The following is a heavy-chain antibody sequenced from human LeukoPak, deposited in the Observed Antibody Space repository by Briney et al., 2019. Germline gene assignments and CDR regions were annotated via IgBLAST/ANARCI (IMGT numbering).Heavy chain of an antibody. CDR1: QFTFGYYT. D-gene: IGHD6-19*01. J-gene: IGHJ4*02. V-gene: IGHV3-21*04. CDR2: ISSSGRFT. CDR3: AKDDHGGSGWRDYFDY. Sequence: GGSLRLSCAASQFTFGYYTMNWVRQAPGKGLEWVSSISSSGRFTHYGDAVKGRFTISRDNAKNSLYLQMNSLRAEDTAVYYCAKDDHGGSGWRDYFDYWGQGTLVTVSS.